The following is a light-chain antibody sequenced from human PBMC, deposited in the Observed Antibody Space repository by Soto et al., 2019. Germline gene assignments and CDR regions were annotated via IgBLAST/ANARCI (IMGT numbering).Light chain of an antibody. J-gene: IGLJ2*01. Sequence: QSALTQPASVSGSPGQSITISCTGTSSDVGSYNLVSWYQQHPGKAPKLMIYEGSKRPSGVSNRFSGSKSGNTASLTISGLQAEDEADDDCCSYAGSSTFVFGGGTKLTVL. CDR3: CSYAGSSTFV. CDR2: EGS. V-gene: IGLV2-23*03. CDR1: SSDVGSYNL.